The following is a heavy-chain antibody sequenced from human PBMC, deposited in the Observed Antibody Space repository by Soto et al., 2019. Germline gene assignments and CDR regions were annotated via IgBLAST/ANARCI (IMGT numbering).Heavy chain of an antibody. CDR3: ARDNTSRLGYDFWSGYYYYGMDV. CDR2: ISSSSSYI. J-gene: IGHJ6*02. Sequence: GESLKISCAASGFTFSSYSMNWVRQAPGKGLEWVSSISSSSSYIYYADSVKGRFTISRDNAKNSLYLQMNSLRVEDTAVYYCARDNTSRLGYDFWSGYYYYGMDVWGQGTTVTVSS. V-gene: IGHV3-21*01. CDR1: GFTFSSYS. D-gene: IGHD3-3*01.